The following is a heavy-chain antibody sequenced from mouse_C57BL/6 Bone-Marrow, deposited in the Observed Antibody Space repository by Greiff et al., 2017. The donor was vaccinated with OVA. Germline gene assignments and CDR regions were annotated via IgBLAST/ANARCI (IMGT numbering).Heavy chain of an antibody. D-gene: IGHD1-1*01. Sequence: EVQLQQSGPELVKPGASVKISCKASGYSFTDYNMNWVKQSNGKSLEWIGVINPNYGTTSYNQKFKGKATLTVDQSSSTAYMQLNSLTSEDSAVYYCANYGSSPPYYYAMDYWGQGTSVTVSS. CDR1: GYSFTDYN. J-gene: IGHJ4*01. V-gene: IGHV1-39*01. CDR2: INPNYGTT. CDR3: ANYGSSPPYYYAMDY.